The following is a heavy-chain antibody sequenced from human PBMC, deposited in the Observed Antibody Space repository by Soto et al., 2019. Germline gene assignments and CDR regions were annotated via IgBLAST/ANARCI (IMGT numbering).Heavy chain of an antibody. CDR3: ARETPFYCSSTSCYKHYYHYGMDV. CDR1: GYTFTSYA. V-gene: IGHV1-3*01. J-gene: IGHJ6*02. Sequence: ASVKISCKASGYTFTSYAMHWVRQAPGQRLEWMGWINAGNGNTKYSQKFQGRVTITRDTSASTAYMELSSLRSEDTAVYYCARETPFYCSSTSCYKHYYHYGMDVWGQGTTVTVSS. CDR2: INAGNGNT. D-gene: IGHD2-2*02.